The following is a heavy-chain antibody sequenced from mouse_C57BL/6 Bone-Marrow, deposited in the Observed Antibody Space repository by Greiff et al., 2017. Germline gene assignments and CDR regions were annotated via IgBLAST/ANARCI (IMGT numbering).Heavy chain of an antibody. Sequence: QVQLQQPGAELVKPGASVKMSCKASGYIFTSYWITWVKQRPGQGLEWIGDIYPTSGRTNYNEKFKSKAILTVDTSSNTAYMQLSSLTSEDSAVYYCARSGPLGRSFDYWGQGTSVTVSS. CDR2: IYPTSGRT. CDR1: GYIFTSYW. D-gene: IGHD4-1*01. J-gene: IGHJ4*01. V-gene: IGHV1-55*01. CDR3: ARSGPLGRSFDY.